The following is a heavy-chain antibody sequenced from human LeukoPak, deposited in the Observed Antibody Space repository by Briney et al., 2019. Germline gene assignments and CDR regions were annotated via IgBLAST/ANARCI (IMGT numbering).Heavy chain of an antibody. Sequence: GESLKISCKGSGYSFINYWIGWVRQMPGKGLEWMGIIYPGNSDTRHSPSFQGQVTISADKSITTAYLQWRSLKASDTAMYYCARWGTVTRFVVDYWGQGTLVTVSS. CDR2: IYPGNSDT. V-gene: IGHV5-51*01. J-gene: IGHJ4*02. CDR1: GYSFINYW. D-gene: IGHD4-17*01. CDR3: ARWGTVTRFVVDY.